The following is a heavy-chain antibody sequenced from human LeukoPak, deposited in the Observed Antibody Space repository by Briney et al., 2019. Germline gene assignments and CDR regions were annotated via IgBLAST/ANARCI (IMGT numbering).Heavy chain of an antibody. V-gene: IGHV3-48*03. J-gene: IGHJ5*02. D-gene: IGHD3-10*01. CDR2: ISSSGSTI. CDR3: ARPLMYYYGSETYFWFDP. CDR1: GFTFSSYE. Sequence: GGSLRLSCAASGFTFSSYEMNWVRQAPGKGLEWVSYISSSGSTIYYADSVKGRFTISRDNAKNSLSLQMNSLRAEDIAVYYCARPLMYYYGSETYFWFDPWGQGTLVTVSS.